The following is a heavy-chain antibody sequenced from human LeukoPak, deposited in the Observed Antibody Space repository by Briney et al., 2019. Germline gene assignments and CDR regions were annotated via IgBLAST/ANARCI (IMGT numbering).Heavy chain of an antibody. V-gene: IGHV1-46*01. J-gene: IGHJ5*02. D-gene: IGHD5-24*01. Sequence: GASVKVSCKASGYTFTSYYMHWVRQAPGQGLEWMGIINPSGGSTSYAQKFQGRVTTTADKSTSTAYMELSRLRSDDTAVYYCAFRDVEMATIPWGQGTLVTVSS. CDR2: INPSGGST. CDR1: GYTFTSYY. CDR3: AFRDVEMATIP.